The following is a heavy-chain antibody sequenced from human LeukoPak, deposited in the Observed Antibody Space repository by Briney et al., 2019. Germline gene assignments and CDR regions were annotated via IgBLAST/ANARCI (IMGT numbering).Heavy chain of an antibody. V-gene: IGHV4-30-2*01. Sequence: EASETLSLTCAVSGGSISSGGYSWSWIRQPPGKGLEWIGYIYHSGSTYYNPSLKSRVTISVDRSKNQFSLKLSSVTAADTAVYYCARGRSYGLPFDYWGQGTLVTVSS. CDR3: ARGRSYGLPFDY. CDR2: IYHSGST. J-gene: IGHJ4*02. D-gene: IGHD5-18*01. CDR1: GGSISSGGYS.